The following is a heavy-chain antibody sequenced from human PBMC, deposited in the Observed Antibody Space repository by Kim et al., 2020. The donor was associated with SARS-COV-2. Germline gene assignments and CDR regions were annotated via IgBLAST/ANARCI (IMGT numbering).Heavy chain of an antibody. V-gene: IGHV2-70*11. D-gene: IGHD2-2*01. Sequence: SGPTLLNPTQTLTLTCTFSGFSLRTSGMCVSWIRQPPGKALEWLSRIDWHDDKYYSTSLKTRLTILKVTSKNQVVLTMTNMDPVDTARYYCERMVGTSPYYYGMYVWGQGTTVTVSS. CDR3: ERMVGTSPYYYGMYV. CDR2: IDWHDDK. J-gene: IGHJ6*02. CDR1: GFSLRTSGMC.